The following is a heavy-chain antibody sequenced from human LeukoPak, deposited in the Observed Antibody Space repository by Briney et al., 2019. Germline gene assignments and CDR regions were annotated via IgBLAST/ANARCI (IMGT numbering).Heavy chain of an antibody. CDR2: IYYTGRT. D-gene: IGHD6-19*01. V-gene: IGHV4-59*13. J-gene: IGHJ4*02. CDR1: GGSITSYY. CDR3: ARASRVGRSGWSPDFDY. Sequence: SPPLSPPSTVSGGSITSYYWSWIRQPPGKGLEGSGSIYYTGRTNYNPSRNSGVTLSSVTSKNQLPLRLSSVTAADTAVYYCARASRVGRSGWSPDFDYWGQGTLVTVSS.